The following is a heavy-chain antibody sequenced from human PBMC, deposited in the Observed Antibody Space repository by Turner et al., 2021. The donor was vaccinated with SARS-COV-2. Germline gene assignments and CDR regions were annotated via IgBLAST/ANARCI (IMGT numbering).Heavy chain of an antibody. CDR3: ATKTHCGSDCYSKYFDL. V-gene: IGHV4-39*01. CDR2: MSYSEMP. J-gene: IGHJ2*01. CDR1: GGSVTNSFYF. Sequence: QLQLEESGQGLVKASETLSLTCGVSGGSVTNSFYFWGWVRQAPGRGLEWIASMSYSEMPYHNPSLRSRVSISKDTSKNQFSLRLTSLTAADTAIYYCATKTHCGSDCYSKYFDLWGRGTPVTVAS. D-gene: IGHD2-21*02.